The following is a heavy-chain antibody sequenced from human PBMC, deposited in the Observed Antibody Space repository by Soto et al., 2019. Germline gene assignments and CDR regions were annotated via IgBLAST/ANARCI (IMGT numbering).Heavy chain of an antibody. J-gene: IGHJ4*02. Sequence: SETLSHTCTVSGGSISSSSYYWGWIRQPPGKGLEWIGSIYYSGSTYYNPSLKSRVTISVDTSKNQFSLKLSSVTAADTAVYYCASVVVVAATATFDYWGQGTLVTVSS. CDR2: IYYSGST. CDR1: GGSISSSSYY. CDR3: ASVVVVAATATFDY. V-gene: IGHV4-39*01. D-gene: IGHD2-15*01.